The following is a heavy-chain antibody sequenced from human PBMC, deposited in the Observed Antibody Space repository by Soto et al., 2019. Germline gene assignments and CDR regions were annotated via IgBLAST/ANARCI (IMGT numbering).Heavy chain of an antibody. D-gene: IGHD6-19*01. CDR1: AGSFIHYY. CDR2: IKHSGSS. CDR3: ARGGSSDWQVALDI. Sequence: PSETLSLTGAVCAGSFIHYYCNWIRHSPGKGLEWIGKIKHSGSSNYNPSLRSRVSISVDMSKNQFSLRLTSVTAADEAVYYCARGGSSDWQVALDIWGQGIMVTFSS. V-gene: IGHV4-34*01. J-gene: IGHJ3*02.